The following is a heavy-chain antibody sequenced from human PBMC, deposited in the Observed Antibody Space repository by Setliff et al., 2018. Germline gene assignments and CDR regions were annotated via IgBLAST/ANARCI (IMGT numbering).Heavy chain of an antibody. Sequence: PSETLSLTCTVSGGSFSTYYWSWIGQAPGKGLEWIGHVYYSGAANYNPSLKSRVTVSVDTSKNQFPLRLISVTAADTAVYYCARGGTFRYFDYWGQGTPVTVSS. D-gene: IGHD5-12*01. CDR2: VYYSGAA. V-gene: IGHV4-59*01. CDR1: GGSFSTYY. J-gene: IGHJ4*02. CDR3: ARGGTFRYFDY.